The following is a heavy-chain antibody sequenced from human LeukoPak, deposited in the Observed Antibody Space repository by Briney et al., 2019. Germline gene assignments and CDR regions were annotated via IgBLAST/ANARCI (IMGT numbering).Heavy chain of an antibody. CDR2: IKPDGSEK. V-gene: IGHV3-7*01. CDR1: GFTFSSHH. J-gene: IGHJ4*02. CDR3: ARMSSYCDY. Sequence: GGSLRLSCVASGFTFSSHHMNWVRQTPGKGLESVATIKPDGSEKYYVDSVKGRYTISRDNAKSSLYLQMNSLRAEDTGVYFCARMSSYCDYWGQGTLVTVSS. D-gene: IGHD2-2*01.